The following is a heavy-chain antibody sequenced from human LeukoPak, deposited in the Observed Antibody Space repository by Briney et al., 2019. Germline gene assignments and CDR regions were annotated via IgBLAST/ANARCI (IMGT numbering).Heavy chain of an antibody. V-gene: IGHV3-30-3*01. Sequence: GESLKISCAASGFSFSSFAMHWVRQAPGKGLEWVAAISYDGSSKYYAASVKGRFTISRDNSKNTLSLQMNSLRDADTTVYYCARDGGSHQFDFWGQGTLVTVSA. D-gene: IGHD2-15*01. J-gene: IGHJ4*02. CDR3: ARDGGSHQFDF. CDR2: ISYDGSSK. CDR1: GFSFSSFA.